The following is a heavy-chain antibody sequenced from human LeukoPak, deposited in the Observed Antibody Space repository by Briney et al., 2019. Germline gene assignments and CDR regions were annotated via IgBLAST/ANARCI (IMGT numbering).Heavy chain of an antibody. CDR2: ISAYNGNT. Sequence: GASVKVSCKASGYTFTSYGISWVRQAPGQGLEWMGWISAYNGNTNYAQKLQGRVTMTTDTSTSTAYMELSRLRYDDTAIYYCAKVGETDNIDYWGQGTLVTVSS. J-gene: IGHJ4*02. CDR3: AKVGETDNIDY. CDR1: GYTFTSYG. D-gene: IGHD2-21*01. V-gene: IGHV1-18*01.